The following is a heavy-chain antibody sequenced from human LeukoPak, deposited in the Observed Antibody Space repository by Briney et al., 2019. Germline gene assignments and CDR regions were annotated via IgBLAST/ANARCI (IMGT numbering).Heavy chain of an antibody. D-gene: IGHD6-25*01. J-gene: IGHJ4*02. V-gene: IGHV3-30-3*01. CDR2: ISYDGSNK. CDR1: GFTFSSYA. CDR3: ARSSDSSDLGY. Sequence: PGGSLRLSCAASGFTFSSYAMHWVRQAPGKGLEWVAVISYDGSNKYYADSVKGRFTISRDNSKNTLYLQMNSLRAEDTAVYYCARSSDSSDLGYWGQGTLVTVSS.